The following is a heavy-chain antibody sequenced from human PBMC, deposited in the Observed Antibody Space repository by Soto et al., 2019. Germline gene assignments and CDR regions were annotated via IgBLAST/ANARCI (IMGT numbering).Heavy chain of an antibody. CDR2: IWYDGSNK. CDR1: GFTFSSYG. J-gene: IGHJ6*02. V-gene: IGHV3-33*01. D-gene: IGHD3-22*01. Sequence: GGSLRLSCAASGFTFSSYGMHWVRQAPGKGLEWVAVIWYDGSNKYYADSVKGRFTISRDNSKNTLYLQMNSLRAEDTAVYYCARDYDISAYWDYYYGTDAWGQGTTVTVSS. CDR3: ARDYDISAYWDYYYGTDA.